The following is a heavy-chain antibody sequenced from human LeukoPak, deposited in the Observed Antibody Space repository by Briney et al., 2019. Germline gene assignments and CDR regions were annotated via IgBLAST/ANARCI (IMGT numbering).Heavy chain of an antibody. Sequence: SETLSLTCAVYGGSFSGYYWSWIRQPPGKGLEWIGEINHSGSTNYNPSLKSRVTISVDTSKNQFSLKLSSVTAADTAVYYCAGEGREPRSRVVVTAISWGQGTLVTVSS. CDR3: AGEGREPRSRVVVTAIS. D-gene: IGHD2-21*02. CDR2: INHSGST. CDR1: GGSFSGYY. J-gene: IGHJ4*02. V-gene: IGHV4-34*01.